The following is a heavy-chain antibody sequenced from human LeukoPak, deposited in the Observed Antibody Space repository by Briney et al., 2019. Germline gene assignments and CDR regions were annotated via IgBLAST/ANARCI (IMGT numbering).Heavy chain of an antibody. CDR1: GSTFSTYP. CDR3: AKILSGTYSFDL. Sequence: AGESLRLSCTASGSTFSTYPMTWVRQAPGQGLEWVSAISGNSVTIYYADSVKGRFTISRDNSKNTLYLQMYSLRAEDTAVYYCAKILSGTYSFDLWGQGTLVTVSS. D-gene: IGHD1-26*01. J-gene: IGHJ4*02. CDR2: ISGNSVTI. V-gene: IGHV3-23*01.